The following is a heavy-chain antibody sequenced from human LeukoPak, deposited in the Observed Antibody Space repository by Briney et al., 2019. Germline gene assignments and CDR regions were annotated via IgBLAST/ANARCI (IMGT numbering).Heavy chain of an antibody. CDR3: AKASGTYSSGWWSYYFDY. CDR2: ISYDGSNK. V-gene: IGHV3-30*18. D-gene: IGHD6-19*01. Sequence: GGSLRLSCAASGFTFSSYGMHWVRQAPGKGLEWVAVISYDGSNKYYADSVKGRFTISRDNSKNTLYLQMNSLRAEDTAVYYCAKASGTYSSGWWSYYFDYWGQGTLVTVSS. J-gene: IGHJ4*02. CDR1: GFTFSSYG.